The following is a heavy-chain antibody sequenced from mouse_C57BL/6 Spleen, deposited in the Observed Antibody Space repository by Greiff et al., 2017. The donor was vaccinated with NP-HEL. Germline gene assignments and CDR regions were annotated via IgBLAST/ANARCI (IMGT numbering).Heavy chain of an antibody. CDR3: ARGRYYYGSSYGGFDY. Sequence: EVMLVESGGGLVKPGGSLKLSCAASGFTFSSYAMSWVRQTPEKRLEWVATISDGGSYTYYPDNVKGRFTISRDNAKNNLYLQMSHLKSEDTAMYYCARGRYYYGSSYGGFDYWGQGTTLTVSS. CDR2: ISDGGSYT. V-gene: IGHV5-4*03. J-gene: IGHJ2*01. CDR1: GFTFSSYA. D-gene: IGHD1-1*01.